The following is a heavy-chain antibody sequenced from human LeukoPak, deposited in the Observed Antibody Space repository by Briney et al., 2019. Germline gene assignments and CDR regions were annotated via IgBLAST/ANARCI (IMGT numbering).Heavy chain of an antibody. V-gene: IGHV3-66*02. CDR2: IYSGGST. Sequence: GGSLRLSCAASGFTVSSNYMSWVRQAPGKGPEWVSVIYSGGSTYYADSVKGRFTISRDNSKNTLYLQMNSLRAEDTAVYYCARDGGYGGNSEPDAFDIWGQGTVVTVSS. D-gene: IGHD4-23*01. J-gene: IGHJ3*02. CDR1: GFTVSSNY. CDR3: ARDGGYGGNSEPDAFDI.